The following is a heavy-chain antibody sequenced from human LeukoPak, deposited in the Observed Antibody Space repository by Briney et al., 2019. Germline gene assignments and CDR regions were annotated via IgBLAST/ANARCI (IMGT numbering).Heavy chain of an antibody. D-gene: IGHD4-23*01. Sequence: NTSETLSLTCTVSGGSVSSGSYYWSWIRQPPGKGLEWIGYIYYSGSTNYNPSLKSRVTISVDTSKNQFSLKLSSVTAADTAVYYCARDDYGGNSPNSYYYYYGMDVWGLGTTVTVSS. V-gene: IGHV4-61*01. J-gene: IGHJ6*02. CDR2: IYYSGST. CDR3: ARDDYGGNSPNSYYYYYGMDV. CDR1: GGSVSSGSYY.